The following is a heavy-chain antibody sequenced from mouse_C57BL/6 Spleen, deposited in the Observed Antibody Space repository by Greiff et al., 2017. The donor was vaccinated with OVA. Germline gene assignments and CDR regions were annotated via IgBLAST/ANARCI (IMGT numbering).Heavy chain of an antibody. CDR1: GYAFSSSW. D-gene: IGHD2-3*01. CDR2: IYPGDGDT. J-gene: IGHJ1*03. V-gene: IGHV1-82*01. Sequence: QVQLKQSGPELVKPGASVKISCKASGYAFSSSWMNWVKQRPGKGLEWIGRIYPGDGDTNYNGKFKGKATLTADKSSSTAYMQLSSLTSEDSAVYFCARSLYDGYYRYFDVWGTGTTVTVSS. CDR3: ARSLYDGYYRYFDV.